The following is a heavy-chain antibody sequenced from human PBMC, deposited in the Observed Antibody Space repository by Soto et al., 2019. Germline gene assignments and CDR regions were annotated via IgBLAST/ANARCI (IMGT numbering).Heavy chain of an antibody. V-gene: IGHV3-11*06. CDR3: ARATSWELETYYFGY. CDR2: ISRSSSYI. CDR1: GFTFSDYY. J-gene: IGHJ4*02. Sequence: KPGGSLRLSCAASGFTFSDYYMSWIRQAPGKGLEWVSYISRSSSYIDYAGSVRGRFTISRDNAKNSVYLHMSSLRAEDTAVYYCARATSWELETYYFGYWGQGT. D-gene: IGHD1-26*01.